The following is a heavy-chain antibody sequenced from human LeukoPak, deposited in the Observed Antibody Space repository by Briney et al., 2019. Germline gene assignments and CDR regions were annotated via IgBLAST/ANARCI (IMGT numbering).Heavy chain of an antibody. Sequence: GASVKVSCKASGYTFTSYGISWVRQAPGQGLGWMGWISAYNGNTNYAQKLQGRVTMTTDTSTSTAYMELRSLRSDDTAVYYCARIFLSVVAPKRWFDPWGQGTLVTVSS. CDR2: ISAYNGNT. CDR3: ARIFLSVVAPKRWFDP. V-gene: IGHV1-18*01. J-gene: IGHJ5*02. D-gene: IGHD4-23*01. CDR1: GYTFTSYG.